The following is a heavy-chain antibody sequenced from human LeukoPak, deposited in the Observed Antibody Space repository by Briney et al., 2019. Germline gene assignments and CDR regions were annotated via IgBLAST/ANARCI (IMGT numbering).Heavy chain of an antibody. D-gene: IGHD1-26*01. J-gene: IGHJ4*02. CDR3: ARCAGATLFDY. Sequence: PSETLSLTCAVYGGSFSGYYWSWIRQPPGKGLDWIGYIFYSGSTSYNPSLKSRVTISVDTSKNQFSLKLSSVTAADTAVYYCARCAGATLFDYWGQGTLVTVSS. CDR2: IFYSGST. V-gene: IGHV4-59*08. CDR1: GGSFSGYY.